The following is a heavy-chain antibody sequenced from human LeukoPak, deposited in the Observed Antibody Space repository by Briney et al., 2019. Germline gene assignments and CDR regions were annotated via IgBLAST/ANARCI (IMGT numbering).Heavy chain of an antibody. CDR3: ARGQDIVVVVAAHKDAFDI. D-gene: IGHD2-15*01. Sequence: GGSLRLPCAASGFTFSSYAMHWVRQAPGKGLEWVAVISYDGSNKYYADSVKGRFTISRDNSKNTLYLQMNSLRAEDTAVYYCARGQDIVVVVAAHKDAFDIWGQGTMVTVSS. J-gene: IGHJ3*02. V-gene: IGHV3-30*04. CDR2: ISYDGSNK. CDR1: GFTFSSYA.